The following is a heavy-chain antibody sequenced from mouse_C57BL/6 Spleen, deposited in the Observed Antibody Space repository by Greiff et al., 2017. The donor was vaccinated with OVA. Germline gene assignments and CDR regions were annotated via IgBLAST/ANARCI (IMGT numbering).Heavy chain of an antibody. D-gene: IGHD1-2*01. V-gene: IGHV3-6*01. CDR3: ARDRLLSGAY. CDR1: GYSITSGYY. CDR2: ISYDGSN. J-gene: IGHJ3*01. Sequence: EVQRVESGPGLVKPSQSLSLTCSVTGYSITSGYYWNWIRQFPGNKLEWMGYISYDGSNNYNPSLKNRISITRDTSKNQFFLKLNSVTTEDTATYYCARDRLLSGAYWGQGTLVTVSA.